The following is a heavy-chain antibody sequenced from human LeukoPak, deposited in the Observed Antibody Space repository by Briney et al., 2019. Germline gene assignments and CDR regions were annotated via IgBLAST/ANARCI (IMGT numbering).Heavy chain of an antibody. D-gene: IGHD2-2*01. CDR2: IKQDGNEI. CDR1: GFTFSNYW. V-gene: IGHV3-7*01. CDR3: ARDCSSTNCYGNY. Sequence: GGSLRLSCAASGFTFSNYWMSWVRQAPGKGLEWVAIIKQDGNEIYYVDSMKGRFTISRDNAKNSLYLQMNSLRAEDTAVYYCARDCSSTNCYGNYWGQGTLVTVSS. J-gene: IGHJ4*02.